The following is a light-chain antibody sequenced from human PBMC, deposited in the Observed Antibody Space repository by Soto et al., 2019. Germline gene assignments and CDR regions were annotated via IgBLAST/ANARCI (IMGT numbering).Light chain of an antibody. J-gene: IGLJ1*01. V-gene: IGLV2-23*01. CDR2: EGS. CDR1: SSDVGSYNL. Sequence: QSALTQPASVSGSPGQSITISCTGTSSDVGSYNLVSWYQQHPGKAPKLMIYEGSKRPSGVSNRFSGSKSGNTASLTISGLQAEHEAVYYCCSYAGSSTYVFGTGTKLTVL. CDR3: CSYAGSSTYV.